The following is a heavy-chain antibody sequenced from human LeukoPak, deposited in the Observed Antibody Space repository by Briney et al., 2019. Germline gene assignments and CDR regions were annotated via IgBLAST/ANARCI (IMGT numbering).Heavy chain of an antibody. CDR2: IYTSGST. V-gene: IGHV4-4*07. Sequence: TRSLTWTVSVVSSRSVYWSWIRKPAGKGLEWIGRIYTSGSTNYNPSLKSRVTMSVDTSKNQFSLKLSSVTAADTAVYYCARDGPKLYGMDVWGQGTTVTVSS. CDR1: VVSSRSVY. J-gene: IGHJ6*02. CDR3: ARDGPKLYGMDV.